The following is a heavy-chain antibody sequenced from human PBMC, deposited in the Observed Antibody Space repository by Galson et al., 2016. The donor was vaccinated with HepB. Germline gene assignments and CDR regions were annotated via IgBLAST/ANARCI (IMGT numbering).Heavy chain of an antibody. CDR2: ISVYNGDT. CDR3: AREGYGGIDAFDI. Sequence: SVKVSCKASGYTFRNFVINWVRQAPGQGLEWMGRISVYNGDTSFAQNLQVRVTLTTDTSSNTAYMGLRNLRPDDTALYYCAREGYGGIDAFDIWGQGTMVIVSS. D-gene: IGHD4-23*01. CDR1: GYTFRNFV. V-gene: IGHV1-18*04. J-gene: IGHJ3*02.